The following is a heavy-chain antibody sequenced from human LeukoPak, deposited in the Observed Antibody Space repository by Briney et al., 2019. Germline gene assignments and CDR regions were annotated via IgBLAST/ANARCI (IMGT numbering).Heavy chain of an antibody. J-gene: IGHJ3*02. D-gene: IGHD6-25*01. V-gene: IGHV5-51*01. CDR1: GYSFTSYW. Sequence: GESLKISCKGSGYSFTSYWIGWVRQMPGKGLEWMGIIYPGDSDTRYSPSFQGQVTISADKPISTAYLQWSSLKASDTAMYYCARQESAASDAFDIWGQGTMVTVSS. CDR2: IYPGDSDT. CDR3: ARQESAASDAFDI.